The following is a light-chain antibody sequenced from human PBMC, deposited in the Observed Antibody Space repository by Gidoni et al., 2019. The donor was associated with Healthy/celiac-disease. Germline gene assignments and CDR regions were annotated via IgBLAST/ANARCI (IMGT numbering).Light chain of an antibody. CDR1: RPNIGPNF. Sequence: QSMLTQPPSASGTPGQRVTISCSGSRPNIGPNFVSWYKHLPGTAPTLLIHSNNERPSGVPERFSASKSGTSASLAISGLRSEDEADYYCAAWDDSMTGYVFGSGTKVNVL. J-gene: IGLJ1*01. V-gene: IGLV1-47*02. CDR3: AAWDDSMTGYV. CDR2: SNN.